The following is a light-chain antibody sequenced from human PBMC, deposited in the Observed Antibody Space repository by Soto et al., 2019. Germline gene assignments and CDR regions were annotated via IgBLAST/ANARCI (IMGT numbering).Light chain of an antibody. J-gene: IGKJ3*01. Sequence: EIVMTQSPATLSVSPGERATLSCRASQSVSSNLAWYQQKPGQAPRLLIYGASTRATGIPARFSGSGSGTAVTLTISSLQSEDIAVYYCQQYNNWPFTFGPGTKVDIK. CDR2: GAS. CDR1: QSVSSN. V-gene: IGKV3-15*01. CDR3: QQYNNWPFT.